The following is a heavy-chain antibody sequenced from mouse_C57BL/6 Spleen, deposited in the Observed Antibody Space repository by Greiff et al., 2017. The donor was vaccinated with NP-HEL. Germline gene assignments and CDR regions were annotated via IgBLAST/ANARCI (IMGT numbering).Heavy chain of an antibody. CDR3: ARTYYSNFYYAMDY. J-gene: IGHJ4*01. Sequence: VQLQQSGPELVKPGASVKMSCKASGYTFTDYNMHWVKQSHGKSLEWIGYINPNNGGTSYNQKFKGKATLTVNKSSSTAYMELRSLTSEDSAVYYCARTYYSNFYYAMDYWGQGTSVTVAS. CDR1: GYTFTDYN. CDR2: INPNNGGT. V-gene: IGHV1-22*01. D-gene: IGHD2-5*01.